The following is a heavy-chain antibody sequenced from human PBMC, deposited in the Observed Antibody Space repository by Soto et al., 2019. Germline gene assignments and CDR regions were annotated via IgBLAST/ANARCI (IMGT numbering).Heavy chain of an antibody. CDR1: GYTFNTYY. CDR3: ARGGHIAVVTASFDN. J-gene: IGHJ4*02. D-gene: IGHD2-21*02. V-gene: IGHV1-46*02. Sequence: QVQLVQSGAEVRKPGASVKVSCKPSGYTFNTYYLHWLRQAPGQALEWMGVIHPSGGGTTYAQKFMGRVNVTRDTSTTPVFIALSSLRSDDTAVYYCARGGHIAVVTASFDNWGQGTLVTVSS. CDR2: IHPSGGGT.